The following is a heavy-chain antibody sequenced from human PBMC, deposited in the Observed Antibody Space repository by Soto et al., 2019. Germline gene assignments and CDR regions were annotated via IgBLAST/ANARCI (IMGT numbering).Heavy chain of an antibody. V-gene: IGHV1-69*13. CDR1: GGTFSSYA. Sequence: GASVKVSCKASGGTFSSYAINWVRQAPGQGLEWMGGIIPIFGTPNYAQKFQGRVTITADESTSTAYMELSSLRSEDTAVYYCARDRLHQANTPFDYWGQGTLVTVSS. CDR3: ARDRLHQANTPFDY. J-gene: IGHJ4*02. D-gene: IGHD2-15*01. CDR2: IIPIFGTP.